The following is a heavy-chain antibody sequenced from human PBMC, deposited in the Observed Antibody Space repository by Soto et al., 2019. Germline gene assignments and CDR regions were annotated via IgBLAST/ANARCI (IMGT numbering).Heavy chain of an antibody. Sequence: ASVKVSCKASGFTFTSSAVQWVRQAPGQGLEWMGWISAYNGNTNYAQKLQGRVTMTTDTSTSAAYMELRSLRSDDTAVYYCARDSVAYCGGDCFAEYFQHWGQGTLVTVSS. CDR3: ARDSVAYCGGDCFAEYFQH. D-gene: IGHD2-21*01. V-gene: IGHV1-18*01. J-gene: IGHJ1*01. CDR2: ISAYNGNT. CDR1: GFTFTSSA.